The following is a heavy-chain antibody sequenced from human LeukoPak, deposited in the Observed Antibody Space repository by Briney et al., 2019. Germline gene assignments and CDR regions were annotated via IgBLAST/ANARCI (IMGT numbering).Heavy chain of an antibody. D-gene: IGHD2-21*02. CDR1: GFTFSSYA. V-gene: IGHV3-23*01. CDR2: ITGSGGST. CDR3: AKNSPRSCAGDCPLDY. Sequence: GGSLRLSCAASGFTFSSYAMSWVRQAPGKGLEWVSAITGSGGSTYYADSVKGRFTISRDNSENMLYLQINSLRVEDTAVFYWAKNSPRSCAGDCPLDYWGQGNLVTV. J-gene: IGHJ4*02.